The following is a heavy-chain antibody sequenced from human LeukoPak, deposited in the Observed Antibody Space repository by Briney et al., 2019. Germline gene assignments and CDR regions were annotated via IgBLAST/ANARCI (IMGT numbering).Heavy chain of an antibody. D-gene: IGHD2-21*02. CDR2: IYYSGST. CDR1: GYSISSGYY. V-gene: IGHV4-38-2*02. J-gene: IGHJ6*04. Sequence: SETLSLTCTVSGYSISSGYYWGWVRQPPGKGLEWIGYIYYSGSTNYNPSLRSRVTISVDTSKNQFSLKLSSVTAADTAVYYCARNIMVVTDSYYYYGMDVWGKGTTVTVSS. CDR3: ARNIMVVTDSYYYYGMDV.